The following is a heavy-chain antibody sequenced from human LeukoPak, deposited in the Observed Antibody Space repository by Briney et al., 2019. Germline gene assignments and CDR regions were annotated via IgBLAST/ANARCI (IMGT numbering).Heavy chain of an antibody. Sequence: ASVKVSCTASVGTFSSYAISWVRQAPGQGLEWMGRIIPIFGTANYAQKFQGRVTITTDESTSTAYMELSSLRSEDTAVYYCARDPGRGSYYYDSSGWLLDYRGQGTLVTVSS. V-gene: IGHV1-69*05. CDR3: ARDPGRGSYYYDSSGWLLDY. J-gene: IGHJ4*02. D-gene: IGHD3-22*01. CDR2: IIPIFGTA. CDR1: VGTFSSYA.